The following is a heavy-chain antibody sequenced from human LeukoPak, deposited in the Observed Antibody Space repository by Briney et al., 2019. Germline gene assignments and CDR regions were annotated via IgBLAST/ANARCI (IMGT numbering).Heavy chain of an antibody. J-gene: IGHJ4*02. CDR2: ISAYNGNT. V-gene: IGHV1-18*01. CDR3: ARDCSGGTCYPDY. CDR1: GTTLSNYG. Sequence: ASVKVSCKASGTTLSNYGITWVRQAPGQGLEWMGWISAYNGNTNYAQKFQGRATMTTDTSTSTAYMELRSLRSDDTALYYCARDCSGGTCYPDYWGQGTLVTVSS. D-gene: IGHD2-15*01.